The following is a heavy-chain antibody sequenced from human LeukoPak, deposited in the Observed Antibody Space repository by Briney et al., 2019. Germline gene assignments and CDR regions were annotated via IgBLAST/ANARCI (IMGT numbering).Heavy chain of an antibody. J-gene: IGHJ4*02. CDR3: ARIVPYNYGYIDY. Sequence: SETLSLTCSVSGGSISSHYWSWIRQPPGKGLEWIGYIYYSGNTNYNPSHKSRITISLDTSKNQFSLKLSSVTAADTAVYYCARIVPYNYGYIDYWGQGTLVTVSS. V-gene: IGHV4-59*11. D-gene: IGHD5-18*01. CDR2: IYYSGNT. CDR1: GGSISSHY.